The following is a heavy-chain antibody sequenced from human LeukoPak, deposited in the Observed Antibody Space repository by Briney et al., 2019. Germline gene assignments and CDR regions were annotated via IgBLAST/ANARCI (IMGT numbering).Heavy chain of an antibody. D-gene: IGHD5-18*01. CDR1: GGSISSYY. Sequence: SETLSLTCTVSGGSISSYYWSWIRQPPGKGLEWIGYIYYSGSTNYNPSLKSRVTISVDTSKNQFSLKLSSVTAADTAVYYCARDGGGYSYGSGFDYWGQGTLVTVTS. CDR3: ARDGGGYSYGSGFDY. J-gene: IGHJ4*02. V-gene: IGHV4-59*01. CDR2: IYYSGST.